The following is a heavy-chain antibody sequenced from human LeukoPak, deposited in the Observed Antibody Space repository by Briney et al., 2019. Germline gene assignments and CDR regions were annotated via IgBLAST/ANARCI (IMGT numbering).Heavy chain of an antibody. Sequence: SETLSLTCTVPGGSISSYYWSWIRQPPGKGLEWIGYIYYSGSTNYNPSLKSRVTISVDTSKNQFSLKLSSVTAADTAVYYCARVGIQLWFDYWGQGTLVTVSS. CDR2: IYYSGST. V-gene: IGHV4-59*01. D-gene: IGHD5-18*01. CDR3: ARVGIQLWFDY. CDR1: GGSISSYY. J-gene: IGHJ4*02.